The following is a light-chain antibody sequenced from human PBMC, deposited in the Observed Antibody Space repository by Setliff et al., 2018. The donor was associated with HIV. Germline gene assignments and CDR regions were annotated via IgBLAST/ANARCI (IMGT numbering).Light chain of an antibody. CDR1: TSDIGHYNR. CDR3: SSYTTSITCV. V-gene: IGLV2-18*02. J-gene: IGLJ1*01. CDR2: EVS. Sequence: QSALTQPPYVSGAPGQSVTISCTGSTSDIGHYNRVSWYQQPPGAAPKLIMYEVSHRPSGVPDRFSGSKSGSTASLTISGLQPEDEADYYCSSYTTSITCVFGTGTKV.